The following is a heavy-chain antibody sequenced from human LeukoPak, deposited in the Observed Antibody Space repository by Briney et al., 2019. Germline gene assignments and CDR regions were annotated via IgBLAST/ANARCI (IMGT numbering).Heavy chain of an antibody. CDR3: AKSGLNRFDY. V-gene: IGHV3-9*01. CDR2: ISWNSGSI. Sequence: GGSLRLSCAASGFTFSSSAMSWVRQAPGKGLEWVSGISWNSGSIGYADSVKGRFTISRDNAKNSLYLQMNSLRAEDTAVFYCAKSGLNRFDYWGQGTLVTVSS. CDR1: GFTFSSSA. J-gene: IGHJ4*02. D-gene: IGHD2-15*01.